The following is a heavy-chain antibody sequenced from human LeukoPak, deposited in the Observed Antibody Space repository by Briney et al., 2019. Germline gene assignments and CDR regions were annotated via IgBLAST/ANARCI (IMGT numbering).Heavy chain of an antibody. D-gene: IGHD4-17*01. Sequence: GGSLRLSCVASGFPFSTFELNWVRQAPRKGLEWVSYISGSGGTIYYADSVKGRFTISRDNAKNSLYLQMNNLRAEDTAVYYCVPRGLRYFDYWGQGTLVTVSS. CDR1: GFPFSTFE. CDR3: VPRGLRYFDY. CDR2: ISGSGGTI. J-gene: IGHJ4*02. V-gene: IGHV3-48*03.